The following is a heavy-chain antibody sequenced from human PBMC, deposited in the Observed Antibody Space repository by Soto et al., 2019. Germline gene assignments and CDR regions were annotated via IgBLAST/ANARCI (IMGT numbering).Heavy chain of an antibody. CDR2: IHYNGRT. Sequence: QVRLQQWGAGLLKPSETLSLTCGVYGESSSTYYWYWIRQSPGKGLEWIADIHYNGRTNYNPSLKSALTISVDTSQKQFSLKLTSVTAAHTAVYYCVRFGEPSPGSGPLADFWGQGTLVTVSS. CDR3: VRFGEPSPGSGPLADF. V-gene: IGHV4-34*01. D-gene: IGHD3-10*01. CDR1: GESSSTYY. J-gene: IGHJ4*02.